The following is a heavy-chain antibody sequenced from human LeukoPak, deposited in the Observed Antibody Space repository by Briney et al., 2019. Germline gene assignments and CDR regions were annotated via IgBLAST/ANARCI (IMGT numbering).Heavy chain of an antibody. CDR1: GYTFTNYY. CDR3: ARVEQKIDYGMDV. D-gene: IGHD1/OR15-1a*01. J-gene: IGHJ6*02. Sequence: ASVKVSCKASGYTFTNYYMHWVRQAPGQGLEWMGVINPSGGSTSYAQKFQGRVTMTRDTSASTAYMELSSLRSEDTAVYYCARVEQKIDYGMDVWGQGTTVTVSS. CDR2: INPSGGST. V-gene: IGHV1-46*01.